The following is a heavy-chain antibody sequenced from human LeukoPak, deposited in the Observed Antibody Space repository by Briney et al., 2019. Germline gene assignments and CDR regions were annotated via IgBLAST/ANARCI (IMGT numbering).Heavy chain of an antibody. Sequence: QPGGSLRLSCAGSGFSFSSYAMSWVRQAPGKGLQWVSAISHSGVSTYYADSVQGRFTISRDNSKKTLYLQMNSLRAEDTAVYYCAEHRGYSSDDMDVWGQGTTVTVSS. J-gene: IGHJ6*02. V-gene: IGHV3-23*01. CDR2: ISHSGVST. D-gene: IGHD5-18*01. CDR1: GFSFSSYA. CDR3: AEHRGYSSDDMDV.